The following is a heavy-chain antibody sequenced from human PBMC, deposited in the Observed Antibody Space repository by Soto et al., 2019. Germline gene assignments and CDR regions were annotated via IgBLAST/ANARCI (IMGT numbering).Heavy chain of an antibody. J-gene: IGHJ4*02. D-gene: IGHD1-26*01. CDR1: GFTFDNYA. V-gene: IGHV3-23*01. Sequence: GRSLRLSCAASGFTFDNYAMNWVRQAPGKGLEWVAHISGSGGATKYADSVKGRFTISRDISKKMLFLHMNGLRGEATGPYYCAKGAARYFDYWGRGTLATVSS. CDR3: AKGAARYFDY. CDR2: ISGSGGAT.